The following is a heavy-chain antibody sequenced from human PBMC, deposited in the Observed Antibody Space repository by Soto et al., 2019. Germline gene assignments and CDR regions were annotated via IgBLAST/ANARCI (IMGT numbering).Heavy chain of an antibody. D-gene: IGHD4-17*01. CDR1: GGSFSGYY. V-gene: IGHV4-34*01. CDR3: ARGLYGDLDY. J-gene: IGHJ4*02. Sequence: ETLSLTCAVYGGSFSGYYWSWIRQPPGKGLEWIGEINHSGSTNYNPSLKSRVTISVDTSKNQFSLKLSSVTAADTAVYYCARGLYGDLDYWGQGTLVTVSS. CDR2: INHSGST.